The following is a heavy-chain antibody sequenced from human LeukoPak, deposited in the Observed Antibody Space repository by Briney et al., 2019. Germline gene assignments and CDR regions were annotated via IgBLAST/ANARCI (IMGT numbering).Heavy chain of an antibody. CDR1: GDSVSSNSAG. CDR2: TYYRSKLYT. J-gene: IGHJ6*03. D-gene: IGHD6-6*01. Sequence: SQTLSLTCAISGDSVSSNSAGWNWIRQSPSRGLEWLGRTYYRSKLYTDFAPSLRNRITINPDTSMNQFSLQLTSVTPEDTAVYYCARDFSSSSSVYYYYYMDVWGKGTTVTVSS. CDR3: ARDFSSSSSVYYYYYMDV. V-gene: IGHV6-1*01.